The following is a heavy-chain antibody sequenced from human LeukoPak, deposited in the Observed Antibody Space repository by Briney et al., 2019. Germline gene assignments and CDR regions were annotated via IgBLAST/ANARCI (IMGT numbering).Heavy chain of an antibody. CDR2: IYYSGST. V-gene: IGHV4-39*07. CDR3: ARDPTAMVRGVCWFDP. Sequence: SETLSLTCTVSGGSISSSSYYWGWIRQPPGKGLEWIGSIYYSGSTYYNPSLKSRVTISVDTSKNQFSLKLSSVTAADTAVYYCARDPTAMVRGVCWFDPWGQGTLVTVSS. CDR1: GGSISSSSYY. J-gene: IGHJ5*02. D-gene: IGHD3-10*01.